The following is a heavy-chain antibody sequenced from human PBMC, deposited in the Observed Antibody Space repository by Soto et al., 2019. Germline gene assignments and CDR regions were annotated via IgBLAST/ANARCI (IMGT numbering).Heavy chain of an antibody. J-gene: IGHJ4*02. Sequence: GGSLRLSCAASGFTFSSYSMHWVRQAPGKGLEWVSYISSGSSTMYYADSVRGRFTISRDNAKSSLYLQMNSLRDEDTAVYYCARPYGSGSYYNRHFDYWGQGTLVTVSS. CDR1: GFTFSSYS. CDR2: ISSGSSTM. D-gene: IGHD3-10*01. V-gene: IGHV3-48*02. CDR3: ARPYGSGSYYNRHFDY.